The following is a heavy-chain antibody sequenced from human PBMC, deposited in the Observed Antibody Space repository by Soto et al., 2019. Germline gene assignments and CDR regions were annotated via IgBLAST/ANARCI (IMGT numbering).Heavy chain of an antibody. J-gene: IGHJ4*02. CDR1: GYTFTGYY. CDR3: AREEQTGANYYLDY. D-gene: IGHD7-27*01. Sequence: ASVKVSCKASGYTFTGYYIHWVRQAPGQVLEWMGSISPHSSGPNYAQRFQGRVTMTRDTSMTTVYMEMSGLTSDDTAVYYCAREEQTGANYYLDYWGQGTLVTVSS. V-gene: IGHV1-2*02. CDR2: ISPHSSGP.